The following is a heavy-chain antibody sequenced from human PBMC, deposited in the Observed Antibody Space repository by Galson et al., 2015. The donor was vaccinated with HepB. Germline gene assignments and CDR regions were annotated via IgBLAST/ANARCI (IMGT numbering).Heavy chain of an antibody. J-gene: IGHJ4*02. CDR1: GFPLRNYA. Sequence: SLRLSCAASGFPLRNYAMSWVRQAPGKGLEWVSAISGSGGTTYYADSVKGRFTISRDNSKNTLYLQMNSLRAEDTAVYHCAKGWGSSWYIFDYWGQGTLVTVSS. V-gene: IGHV3-23*01. D-gene: IGHD6-13*01. CDR3: AKGWGSSWYIFDY. CDR2: ISGSGGTT.